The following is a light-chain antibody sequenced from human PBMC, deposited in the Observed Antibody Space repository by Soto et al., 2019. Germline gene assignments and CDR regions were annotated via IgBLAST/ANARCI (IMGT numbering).Light chain of an antibody. V-gene: IGKV1-5*03. Sequence: IQMTQSPSSLSASVGDRVTITCRASQGIRNDLGWYQQKPGKAPKLLIYKASTLKSGVPSRFSGSGSGTEFTLTISSLQPDDFATYYCQHYNSYSEAFGQGAKVDIK. CDR2: KAS. J-gene: IGKJ1*01. CDR3: QHYNSYSEA. CDR1: QGIRND.